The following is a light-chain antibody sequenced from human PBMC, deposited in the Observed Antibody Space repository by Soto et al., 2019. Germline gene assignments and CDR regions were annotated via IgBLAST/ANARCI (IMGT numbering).Light chain of an antibody. CDR3: SSYTSXYTYV. CDR2: DVS. V-gene: IGLV2-14*03. CDR1: SSDVGGYNF. J-gene: IGLJ1*01. Sequence: QSVLTQPASVSGSPGQSVTISCAGTSSDVGGYNFVSWYQQHPGKAPQLMIYDVSSRPSGVSNRFSGSKSGNTASLTISGLQAEDEADYYCSSYTSXYTYVFGTGTKVTVL.